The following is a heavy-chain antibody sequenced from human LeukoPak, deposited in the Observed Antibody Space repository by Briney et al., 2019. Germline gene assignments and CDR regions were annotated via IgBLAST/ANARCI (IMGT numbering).Heavy chain of an antibody. D-gene: IGHD5-24*01. CDR1: GFTFSAYW. CDR2: IWYDGSNK. V-gene: IGHV3-33*08. J-gene: IGHJ4*02. Sequence: GGSLRLSCAASGFTFSAYWMHWVRQAPGKGLEWVAVIWYDGSNKYYADSVKGRFTISRDNSKNTLYLQMNSLRAEDTAVYYCARGAEMATTTPFDYWGQGTLVTVSS. CDR3: ARGAEMATTTPFDY.